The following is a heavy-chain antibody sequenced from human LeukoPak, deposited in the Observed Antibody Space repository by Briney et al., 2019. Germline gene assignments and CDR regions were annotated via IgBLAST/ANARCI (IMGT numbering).Heavy chain of an antibody. V-gene: IGHV4-34*01. D-gene: IGHD5-18*01. CDR2: INHSGST. CDR1: GGSFSGYY. J-gene: IGHJ4*02. CDR3: ARLGGYSYGYIGGYDY. Sequence: SETLSLTCAVYGGSFSGYYWSWIRQPPGKGLEWIGEINHSGSTNYNPSLKSRVTISVDTSKNQFSLKLSSVTAADTAVYYCARLGGYSYGYIGGYDYSGQGTLVTVST.